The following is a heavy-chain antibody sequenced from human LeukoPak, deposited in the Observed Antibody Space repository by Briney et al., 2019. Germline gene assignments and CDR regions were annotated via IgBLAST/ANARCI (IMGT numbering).Heavy chain of an antibody. CDR3: ARDGNYDFWSGYWGVVDY. CDR2: INHSGST. CDR1: GGSFSGYY. J-gene: IGHJ4*02. D-gene: IGHD3-3*01. Sequence: LETLSLTCAVYGGSFSGYYWSWIRQSPEKGLEWIAEINHSGSTNYNPSLKSRVTISVDTSKNQFSLKLSSVTAADTAVYYCARDGNYDFWSGYWGVVDYWGQGTLVTVSS. V-gene: IGHV4-34*01.